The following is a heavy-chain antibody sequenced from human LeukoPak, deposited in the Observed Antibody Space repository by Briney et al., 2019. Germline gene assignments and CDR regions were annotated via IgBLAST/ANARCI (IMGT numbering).Heavy chain of an antibody. J-gene: IGHJ4*02. D-gene: IGHD1-26*01. CDR3: AGREVGAPFDY. Sequence: PSETLSLTCTVSGGSISSSSYYWGWIRQPPGKGLEWIGSIYYSGSTNYNPSLKSRVTISVDTSKNQFSLKLSSVTAADTAVYYCAGREVGAPFDYWGQGTLVTVSS. CDR1: GGSISSSSYY. V-gene: IGHV4-39*07. CDR2: IYYSGST.